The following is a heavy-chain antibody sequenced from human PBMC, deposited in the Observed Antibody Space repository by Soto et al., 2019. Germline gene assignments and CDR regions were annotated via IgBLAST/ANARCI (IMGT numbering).Heavy chain of an antibody. J-gene: IGHJ6*02. CDR1: GYSFTSYW. V-gene: IGHV5-51*01. D-gene: IGHD6-6*01. Sequence: GESLKISCKGSGYSFTSYWIGWVRQMPGKGLEWMGIIYPGDSDTRYSPSFQGQVTISADKSISTAYLQWSSLKASDTAMYYCAKLFSYSSSAYYYYYGMDVWGQGTTVTVSS. CDR3: AKLFSYSSSAYYYYYGMDV. CDR2: IYPGDSDT.